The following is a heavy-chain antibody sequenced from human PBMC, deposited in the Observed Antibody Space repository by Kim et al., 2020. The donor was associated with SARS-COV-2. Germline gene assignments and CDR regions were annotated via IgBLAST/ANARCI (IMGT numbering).Heavy chain of an antibody. CDR3: AREGSFTIFGVVINTRYDAFEI. CDR1: GFTFSSYS. D-gene: IGHD3-3*01. J-gene: IGHJ3*02. V-gene: IGHV3-21*01. Sequence: GGSLRLSCAASGFTFSSYSMNWVRQAPGKGLEWVSSISSSSSYIYYADSVKGRFTISRDNAKNSLYLQMNSLRAEDTAVYYCAREGSFTIFGVVINTRYDAFEIWGQGTMVTVST. CDR2: ISSSSSYI.